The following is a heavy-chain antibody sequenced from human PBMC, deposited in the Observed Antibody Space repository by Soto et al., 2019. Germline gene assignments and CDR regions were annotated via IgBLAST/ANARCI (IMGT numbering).Heavy chain of an antibody. CDR1: GGTISSWY. CDR2: IYYSGST. J-gene: IGHJ6*02. D-gene: IGHD6-13*01. CDR3: ARFDGTNYYGMDV. Sequence: PEETLSLTCTVSGGTISSWYWSCIRQPPGKGLEWIGYIYYSGSTNCNPSLKSRVTISVDTSKNQFSLKLSSVTAADTAVYYGARFDGTNYYGMDVWCQGTTVTVAS. V-gene: IGHV4-59*08.